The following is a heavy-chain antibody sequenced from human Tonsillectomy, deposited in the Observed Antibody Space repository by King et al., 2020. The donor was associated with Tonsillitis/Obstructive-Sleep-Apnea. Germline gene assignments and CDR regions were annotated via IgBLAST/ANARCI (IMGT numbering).Heavy chain of an antibody. V-gene: IGHV3-7*01. CDR3: ARHYYDTSATGFDY. CDR2: IKQDGSEK. J-gene: IGHJ4*02. CDR1: GFTFSNYC. Sequence: VQLVESGGGLVQPGGSLRLSCAASGFTFSNYCMNWVRQAPGKGLEWVANIKQDGSEKYYVDSVKGRFTISRDNAKNSLYLQMNSLRAEDTAVYYCARHYYDTSATGFDYWGQGTLVTVSS. D-gene: IGHD3-22*01.